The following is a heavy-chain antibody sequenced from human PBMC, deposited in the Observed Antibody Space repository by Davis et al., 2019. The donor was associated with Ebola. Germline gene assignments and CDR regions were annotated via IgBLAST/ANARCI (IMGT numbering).Heavy chain of an antibody. Sequence: GESLKISCAASGFSFSSYAMHWVRQAPGKGLEWVAVISYDGSNKYYADSVKGRFTISRDNSKNTLYLQMNSLRAEDTTVYYCAKDQNLAYYDSSDYYPAVYWGQGTLVTVSS. D-gene: IGHD3-22*01. CDR3: AKDQNLAYYDSSDYYPAVY. J-gene: IGHJ4*02. CDR1: GFSFSSYA. V-gene: IGHV3-30-3*01. CDR2: ISYDGSNK.